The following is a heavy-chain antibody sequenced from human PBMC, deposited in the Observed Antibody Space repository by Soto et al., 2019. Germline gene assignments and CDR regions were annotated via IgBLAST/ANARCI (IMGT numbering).Heavy chain of an antibody. Sequence: QVQLLESGPGLVKPSETLSLTCTVSGGSVSSGDSYWSWIRQPPGKGLEWIGYNYNSGSTNYNPSLKSRVTISVDTSKNQFSLKVTSVTAADTAVYYCARDRRDGYNYFYYCGMDVWGQGTTVTVSS. CDR2: NYNSGST. D-gene: IGHD5-12*01. CDR3: ARDRRDGYNYFYYCGMDV. CDR1: GGSVSSGDSY. V-gene: IGHV4-61*08. J-gene: IGHJ6*02.